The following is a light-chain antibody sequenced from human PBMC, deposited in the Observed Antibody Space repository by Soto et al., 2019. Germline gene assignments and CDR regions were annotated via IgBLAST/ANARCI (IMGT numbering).Light chain of an antibody. J-gene: IGLJ1*01. CDR3: QSFDSSRFYV. Sequence: QSALTQPPSVSGAPGQRVTISCTGSSSNTGTGYDVHWYQQLPGTAPKLLIYGNSNRPSGVPDRFSGSKSGTSASLAITGLQAEDEADYYCQSFDSSRFYVFGTGTKVTVL. V-gene: IGLV1-40*01. CDR2: GNS. CDR1: SSNTGTGYD.